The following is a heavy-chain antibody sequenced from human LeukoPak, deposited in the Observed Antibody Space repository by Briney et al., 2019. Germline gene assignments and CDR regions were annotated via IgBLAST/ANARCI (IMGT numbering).Heavy chain of an antibody. Sequence: GGSLRLSCAASGFTFSSYGMHWVRQAPGKGLEWVAFIRYDGSNKYYADSVKGRFTISRDNSKNTLYLQMNSLRTEDTAVYYCAKDRSSGWYYFDYWGQGTLVTVSS. CDR2: IRYDGSNK. CDR3: AKDRSSGWYYFDY. CDR1: GFTFSSYG. J-gene: IGHJ4*02. D-gene: IGHD6-19*01. V-gene: IGHV3-30*02.